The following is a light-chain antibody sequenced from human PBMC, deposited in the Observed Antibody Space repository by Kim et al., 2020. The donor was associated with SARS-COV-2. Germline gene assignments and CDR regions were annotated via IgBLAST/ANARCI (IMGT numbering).Light chain of an antibody. V-gene: IGLV1-47*01. CDR1: SSNIGKNY. Sequence: RVTISGSGSSSNIGKNYVHWYQQVPGTATKLLIYRNLQRPSGVPDRFSGFKSDTSASLAISGLRSEDEADYYCSSWDDTLGGHAVFGGGTKVTVL. J-gene: IGLJ2*01. CDR2: RNL. CDR3: SSWDDTLGGHAV.